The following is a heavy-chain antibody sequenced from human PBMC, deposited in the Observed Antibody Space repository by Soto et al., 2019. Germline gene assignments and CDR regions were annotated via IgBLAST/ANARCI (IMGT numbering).Heavy chain of an antibody. V-gene: IGHV3-30*18. J-gene: IGHJ6*02. CDR2: ISYDGSNK. Sequence: QVPLVESGGGVVQPGRSLRLSCAASGFTFSSYGMHWVRQAPGKGLEWVAVISYDGSNKYYADSVKGRFTISRDNSKNKLYLQMNSLRAEDTAVYYCAKDLRFLEWYYYYYGMDVWGQGTTVTVSS. CDR1: GFTFSSYG. CDR3: AKDLRFLEWYYYYYGMDV. D-gene: IGHD3-3*01.